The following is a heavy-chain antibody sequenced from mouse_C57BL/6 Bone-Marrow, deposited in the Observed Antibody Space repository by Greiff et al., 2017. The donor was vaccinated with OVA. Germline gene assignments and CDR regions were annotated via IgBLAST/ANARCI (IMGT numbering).Heavy chain of an antibody. V-gene: IGHV2-2*01. Sequence: VKLQESGPGLVQPSQSLSITCTVSGFSLTSYGVHWVRQSPGKGLEWLGVIWSGGSTDYNAAFISRLSISKDNSKSQVFFKMNSLQADDTAIYYCARITTVVEDAMDYWGQGTSVTVSS. CDR3: ARITTVVEDAMDY. D-gene: IGHD1-1*01. CDR1: GFSLTSYG. CDR2: IWSGGST. J-gene: IGHJ4*01.